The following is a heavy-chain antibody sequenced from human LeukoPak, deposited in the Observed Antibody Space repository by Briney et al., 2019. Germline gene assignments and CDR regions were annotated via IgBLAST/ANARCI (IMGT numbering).Heavy chain of an antibody. J-gene: IGHJ4*02. CDR2: LGESGSAT. D-gene: IGHD2-2*01. V-gene: IGHV3-23*01. Sequence: GGSLRLSCAASGFTFSSYAMSWVRQAPGEGLEWVSSLGESGSATYYADSVKGRFTIPRDNSRNTLYLQMDSLRAEDTAVYYCAKKASLVSPGNYFDYWGQGTLVTVSS. CDR1: GFTFSSYA. CDR3: AKKASLVSPGNYFDY.